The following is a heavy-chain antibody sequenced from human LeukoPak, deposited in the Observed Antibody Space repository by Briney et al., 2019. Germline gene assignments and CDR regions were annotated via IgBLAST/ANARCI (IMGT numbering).Heavy chain of an antibody. D-gene: IGHD2-2*01. CDR3: ARDRPYCSSTSCLGSWFDP. CDR2: IIPIFGTA. J-gene: IGHJ5*02. CDR1: GGTFSSYA. Sequence: ASVKVSCKASGGTFSSYAISWVRQAPGQGLEWMGGIIPIFGTANYAQKFQGRVTITADESTSTAYMELSSLRSEDTAVYYCARDRPYCSSTSCLGSWFDPWGQGTLVTVSS. V-gene: IGHV1-69*13.